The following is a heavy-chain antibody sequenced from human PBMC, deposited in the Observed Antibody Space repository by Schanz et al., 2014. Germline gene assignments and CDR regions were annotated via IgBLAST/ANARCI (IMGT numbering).Heavy chain of an antibody. CDR2: IWNNGVTK. D-gene: IGHD5-12*01. CDR3: ARGIGGYGANNYFDY. V-gene: IGHV3-33*01. CDR1: GFSLNTYG. Sequence: QAQLMESGGGVVQPGTSLILSCSVSGFSLNTYGIHWFRQPAGKGLEWVAVIWNNGVTKYYADSVRGRFTISRDNARNSLYLHMNTLGAEDTAVYSCARGIGGYGANNYFDYWGQGTLVTVSS. J-gene: IGHJ4*02.